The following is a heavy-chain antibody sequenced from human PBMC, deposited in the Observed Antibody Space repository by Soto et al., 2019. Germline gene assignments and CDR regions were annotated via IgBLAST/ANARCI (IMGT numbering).Heavy chain of an antibody. D-gene: IGHD1-1*01. CDR1: GYNFTTYG. Sequence: QVHLVQSGAEVKKPGASVKVSCKGSGYNFTTYGTPWVRQAPGQGLEWMAWISVHNGNTDYAQKLQGRVTVTRDTSTSTAYMELRSLRSDDTAVYYCARGRYGDYWGQGALVTVSS. CDR2: ISVHNGNT. CDR3: ARGRYGDY. J-gene: IGHJ4*02. V-gene: IGHV1-18*01.